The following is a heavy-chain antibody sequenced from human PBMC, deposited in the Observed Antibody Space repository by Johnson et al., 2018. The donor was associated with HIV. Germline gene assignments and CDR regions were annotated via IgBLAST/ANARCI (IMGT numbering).Heavy chain of an antibody. V-gene: IGHV3-9*01. J-gene: IGHJ3*02. CDR2: ISWNSGSI. Sequence: VQLVESGGGLIQPGGSLRLSCAASGFTVSGNYMSWVRQAPGKGLEWVSGISWNSGSIGYADSVKGRFTISRDNAKNSLYLQMNSLRAEDTALYYCARDFYLLSSSWYSAFDIWGQGTMVTVSS. CDR3: ARDFYLLSSSWYSAFDI. D-gene: IGHD6-13*01. CDR1: GFTVSGNY.